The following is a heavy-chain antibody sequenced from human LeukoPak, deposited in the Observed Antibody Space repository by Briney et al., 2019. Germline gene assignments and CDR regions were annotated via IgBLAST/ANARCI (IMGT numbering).Heavy chain of an antibody. J-gene: IGHJ6*02. D-gene: IGHD2-21*01. CDR1: GFTFSSYS. Sequence: GGSLRLSCAASGFTFSSYSMNWVRQAPGKGLEWVSYISSSSSTIYYADSVKGRFTISRDNAKNSLYLQMNNLRAEDTAVYYCARYCGGDCYGMDVWGQGTTVTVSS. CDR2: ISSSSSTI. V-gene: IGHV3-48*01. CDR3: ARYCGGDCYGMDV.